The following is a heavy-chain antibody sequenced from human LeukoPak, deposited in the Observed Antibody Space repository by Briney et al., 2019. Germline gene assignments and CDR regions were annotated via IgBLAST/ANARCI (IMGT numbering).Heavy chain of an antibody. J-gene: IGHJ6*03. Sequence: PGGSLRLSCAASGFTVSSNYMSWVRQAPGKGLVWVSRIHSDGRTTIYADSVKGRFTISRDNAKNTLYLQMNSLRADDTAIYYCVRDNYYSMDVWGKGTTVTISS. CDR1: GFTVSSNY. CDR2: IHSDGRTT. V-gene: IGHV3-74*01. CDR3: VRDNYYSMDV.